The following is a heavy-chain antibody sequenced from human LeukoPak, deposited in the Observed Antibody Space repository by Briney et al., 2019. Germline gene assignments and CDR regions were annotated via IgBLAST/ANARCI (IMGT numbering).Heavy chain of an antibody. Sequence: ASVKVSCKASGYTFSGYYIHWVRQGPGQGLEWMGWINPNSGTNYAQNFQGRVTMTRDTSISTAYMELSRLRSDDTAVYYCAREEQHQRGRHFEYWGQGTLVTVSS. V-gene: IGHV1-2*02. CDR2: INPNSGT. D-gene: IGHD6-13*01. J-gene: IGHJ4*02. CDR3: AREEQHQRGRHFEY. CDR1: GYTFSGYY.